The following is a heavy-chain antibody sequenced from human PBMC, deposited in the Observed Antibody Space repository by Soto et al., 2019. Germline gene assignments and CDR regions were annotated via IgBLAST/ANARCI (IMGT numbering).Heavy chain of an antibody. CDR3: ARDSTRYFDY. CDR2: TYSRSKWYN. J-gene: IGHJ4*02. Sequence: SQTLSLTCAISGDSVSSNIAAWNWISQSPSRGLEWLGRTYSRSKWYNDYALSVKSRITINPDTSKNQFSLQLNSVTPEDTAVYYCARDSTRYFDYWGQGTLVTISA. V-gene: IGHV6-1*01. CDR1: GDSVSSNIAA. D-gene: IGHD5-12*01.